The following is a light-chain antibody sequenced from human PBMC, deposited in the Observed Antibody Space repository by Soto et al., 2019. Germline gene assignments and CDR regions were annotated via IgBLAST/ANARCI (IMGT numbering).Light chain of an antibody. V-gene: IGKV3-15*01. Sequence: EVVMTQSPATLSVSPGERATLSCRASQTVSRNLAWYQQRPGPAPSLLIYDISNRAAGVPARFSGSGSETDFTLTIRSLQSEDSAVYFCQQYNNWPSFGQGTRLEIK. CDR1: QTVSRN. CDR3: QQYNNWPS. J-gene: IGKJ5*01. CDR2: DIS.